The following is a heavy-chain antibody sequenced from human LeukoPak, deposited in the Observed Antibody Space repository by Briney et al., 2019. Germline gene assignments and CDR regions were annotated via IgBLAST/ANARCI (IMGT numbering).Heavy chain of an antibody. CDR2: IYYSGST. Sequence: SETLSLTCTVSGGSVSSGSYYWSWIRQPPGKGLEWIGYIYYSGSTNYNPSLKSRVTISVDTSKNQFALKMSSVTAADTAVYYCARDRHPYNWNYEVGDYYYYGMDVWGQGTTVTVSS. J-gene: IGHJ6*02. CDR1: GGSVSSGSYY. D-gene: IGHD1-7*01. V-gene: IGHV4-61*01. CDR3: ARDRHPYNWNYEVGDYYYYGMDV.